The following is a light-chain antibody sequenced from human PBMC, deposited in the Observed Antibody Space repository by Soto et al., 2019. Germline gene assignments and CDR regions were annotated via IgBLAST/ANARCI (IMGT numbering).Light chain of an antibody. CDR3: QQYNSYPYT. V-gene: IGKV1-5*03. CDR1: QSISSW. Sequence: DIQMTQSPSTLSASVGDRVTITCRASQSISSWLAWYQQKPGKAPKLLIYKASSLESGVPSRFSGSGSGTEFTHTISSLQPDDVATYYCQQYNSYPYTFGQGTKLEIK. CDR2: KAS. J-gene: IGKJ2*01.